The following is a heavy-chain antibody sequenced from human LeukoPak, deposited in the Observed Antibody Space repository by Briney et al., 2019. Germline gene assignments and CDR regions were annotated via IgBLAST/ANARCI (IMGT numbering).Heavy chain of an antibody. Sequence: SETLSLTCTVSGASLSCGPYYWTWLRQPPGKALEWIGYIYYSSGSTSYNPSLESRVTISVDSSTNQFSLRLSSVTDEDTAVFYCARRLRMAGGWDAIDLWGQGKMVTVSS. D-gene: IGHD3-16*01. V-gene: IGHV4-61*01. CDR2: IYYSSGST. CDR3: ARRLRMAGGWDAIDL. J-gene: IGHJ3*01. CDR1: GASLSCGPYY.